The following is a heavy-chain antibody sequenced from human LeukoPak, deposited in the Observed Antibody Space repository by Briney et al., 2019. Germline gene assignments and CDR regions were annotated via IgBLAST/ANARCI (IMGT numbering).Heavy chain of an antibody. J-gene: IGHJ5*02. V-gene: IGHV1-2*02. CDR1: GYTFTGYY. CDR2: INPNSGGT. CDR3: ARKDVDIVATIPTNWFDP. D-gene: IGHD5-12*01. Sequence: ASVKVSCKASGYTFTGYYMHWVRQAPGQGLEWMGWINPNSGGTNYAQKFQGRVTMTRDTSISAAYMELSRLRSDDTAVYHCARKDVDIVATIPTNWFDPWGQGTLVTVSS.